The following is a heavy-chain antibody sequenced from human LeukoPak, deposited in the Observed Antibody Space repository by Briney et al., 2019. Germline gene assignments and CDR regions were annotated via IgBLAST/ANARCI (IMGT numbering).Heavy chain of an antibody. D-gene: IGHD6-13*01. Sequence: GGSLRLSCAASGFTFSSYGMHWVRQAPGKGLEWVAVISYDGSNKYYADSVKGRFTISRDNSKSTLYLQMNRLRAEDTAVYYCAKGWLAAAGRSDYWGQGTLVTVSS. J-gene: IGHJ4*02. CDR2: ISYDGSNK. V-gene: IGHV3-30*18. CDR3: AKGWLAAAGRSDY. CDR1: GFTFSSYG.